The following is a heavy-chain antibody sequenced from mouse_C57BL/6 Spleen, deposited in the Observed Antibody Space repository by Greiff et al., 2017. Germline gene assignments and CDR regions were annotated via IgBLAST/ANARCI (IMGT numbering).Heavy chain of an antibody. D-gene: IGHD1-1*01. Sequence: EVQVVESGGGLVKPGGSLKLSCAASGFTFSSYAMSWVRQTPEKRLEWVATISDGGSYTYYPDNVKGRFTISRDNAKNNLYLQMSHLKSEDTAMYYCARDWDYGSRGFDYWGQGTTLTVSS. CDR1: GFTFSSYA. V-gene: IGHV5-4*01. CDR2: ISDGGSYT. J-gene: IGHJ2*01. CDR3: ARDWDYGSRGFDY.